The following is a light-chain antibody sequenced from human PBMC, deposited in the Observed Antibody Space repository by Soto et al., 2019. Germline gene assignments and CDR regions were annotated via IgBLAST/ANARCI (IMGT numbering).Light chain of an antibody. CDR2: HAS. Sequence: AIQLTQSPSSLSASVGDRVTITCRASQGISSALAWYQQTSGKPPKLLIFHASSLESGVPSRFSGSGSGTDFTLTISSLQPEDFATYYCQQFNTYPPLTFGGGTKVEIK. J-gene: IGKJ4*01. CDR3: QQFNTYPPLT. V-gene: IGKV1-13*02. CDR1: QGISSA.